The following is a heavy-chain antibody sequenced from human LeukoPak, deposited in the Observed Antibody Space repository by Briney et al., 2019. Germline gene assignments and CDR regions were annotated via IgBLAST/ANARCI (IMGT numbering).Heavy chain of an antibody. CDR1: GFTFNTYS. Sequence: PGGSLRLSCAASGFTFNTYSMNWVRQAPGKGLEWVSCISSSSSNIYYADSVKGRFTISRDNAKNSLYLQMNSLRAEDTALYYCAKTRSGYIYYFDYWGQGTLVTVSS. CDR3: AKTRSGYIYYFDY. CDR2: ISSSSSNI. D-gene: IGHD3-9*01. V-gene: IGHV3-21*04. J-gene: IGHJ4*02.